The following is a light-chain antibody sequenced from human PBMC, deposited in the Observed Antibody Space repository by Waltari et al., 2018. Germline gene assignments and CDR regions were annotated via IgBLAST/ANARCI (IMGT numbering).Light chain of an antibody. J-gene: IGKJ4*01. CDR1: QTINNNF. V-gene: IGKV3-20*01. CDR2: GAS. Sequence: IVLTQSPDTLSLSPGQRATLSCRASQTINNNFLVWYQQKPGQAPRLINHGASSSATGCPDRFRCSGSGTNFTLPINSLKPEDSAVYYCQQYYCSVLTFGGGTKVEI. CDR3: QQYYCSVLT.